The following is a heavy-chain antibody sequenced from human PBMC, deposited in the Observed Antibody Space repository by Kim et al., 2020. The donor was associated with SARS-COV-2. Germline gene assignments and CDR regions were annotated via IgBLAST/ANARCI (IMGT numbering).Heavy chain of an antibody. CDR3: AKDSSCSGGSCYPHYFDY. J-gene: IGHJ4*02. V-gene: IGHV3-23*01. D-gene: IGHD2-15*01. Sequence: KGRFTISRDNSKNTLYLQMNSLRAEDTAVYYCAKDSSCSGGSCYPHYFDYWGQGTLVTVSS.